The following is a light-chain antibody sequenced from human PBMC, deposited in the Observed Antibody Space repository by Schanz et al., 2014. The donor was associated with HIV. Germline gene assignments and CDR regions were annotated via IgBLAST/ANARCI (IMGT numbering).Light chain of an antibody. CDR3: AAWDDSPNGWV. CDR2: DIN. J-gene: IGLJ3*02. Sequence: QSVLTQPRSVSGSPGQSVSISCTGTSSDVGAYNYVSWYQQHPGKPPKLMIYDINKRPSGVPDRFSGSRSGLSASLAISGLQSEDEAEYYCAAWDDSPNGWVFGGGTKLTVL. V-gene: IGLV2-11*01. CDR1: SSDVGAYNY.